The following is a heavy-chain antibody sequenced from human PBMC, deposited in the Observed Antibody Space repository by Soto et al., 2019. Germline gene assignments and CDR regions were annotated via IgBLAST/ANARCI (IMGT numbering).Heavy chain of an antibody. D-gene: IGHD2-2*01. Sequence: GASVKVSCKASGYTFTGYYMHWVRQAPGQGLEWMGWINPNSGGTNYAQKFQGWVTMTRDTSISTAYMELSRLRSDDTAVYYCARDSCISTSSCFDPTGLFWGTTWFDPWGQGTLVTVSS. V-gene: IGHV1-2*04. CDR1: GYTFTGYY. CDR2: INPNSGGT. J-gene: IGHJ5*02. CDR3: ARDSCISTSSCFDPTGLFWGTTWFDP.